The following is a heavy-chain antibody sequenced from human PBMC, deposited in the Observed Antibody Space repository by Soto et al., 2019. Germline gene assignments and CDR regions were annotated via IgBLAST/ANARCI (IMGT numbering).Heavy chain of an antibody. CDR1: GGSFSGYY. CDR2: INHSGST. Sequence: QVQLQQWGAGLLKPSETLSLTCAVYGGSFSGYYWSWIRQPPGKGLEWIGEINHSGSTNYNPSLKSRVTISVDTSKNQFFLKLSSVTAADTAVYYCARGRYCSGGSCHKAGYYFDYWGQGTLVTVSS. CDR3: ARGRYCSGGSCHKAGYYFDY. V-gene: IGHV4-34*01. J-gene: IGHJ4*02. D-gene: IGHD2-15*01.